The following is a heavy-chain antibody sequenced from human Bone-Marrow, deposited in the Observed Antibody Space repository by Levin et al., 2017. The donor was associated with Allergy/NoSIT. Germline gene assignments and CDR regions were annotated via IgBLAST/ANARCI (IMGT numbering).Heavy chain of an antibody. CDR2: ISPGSTHI. CDR3: ARDLSSVTYASWTMDV. CDR1: GFSFSSFS. D-gene: IGHD3-22*01. J-gene: IGHJ6*02. Sequence: GGSLRLSCTASGFSFSSFSMNWVRQAPGKGPQWVSSISPGSTHIYYIDSVKGRFTISRDDAKNSLTLQMNSLRAEDTAVYYCARDLSSVTYASWTMDVWGQGTTVTVSS. V-gene: IGHV3-21*01.